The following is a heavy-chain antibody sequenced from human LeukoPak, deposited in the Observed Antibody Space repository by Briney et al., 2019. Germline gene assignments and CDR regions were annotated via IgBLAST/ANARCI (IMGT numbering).Heavy chain of an antibody. V-gene: IGHV3-7*01. D-gene: IGHD2-2*02. CDR3: ATNSGGYCSTTDCYTCRFDY. CDR1: GFPFSTYW. J-gene: IGHJ4*02. Sequence: GGSLRLSCAASGFPFSTYWMSWVRQAPGKGLEWVANIKQDGSEKYYVDSVKGRFTISRDNAKNSLYLQMNSLRAEDTAVYYCATNSGGYCSTTDCYTCRFDYWGQGTLVTVSS. CDR2: IKQDGSEK.